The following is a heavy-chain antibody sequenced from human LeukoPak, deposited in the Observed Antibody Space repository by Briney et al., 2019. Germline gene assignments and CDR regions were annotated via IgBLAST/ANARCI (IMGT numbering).Heavy chain of an antibody. CDR2: IYYSGST. CDR1: GGSFSGYY. Sequence: SETLSLTCAVYGGSFSGYYWSWIRQPPGKGLEWIGYIYYSGSTNYNPSLKSRVTISVDTSKNQFSLKLSSVTAADTAVYYCARAKSDYDILTGYQPLDAAFDIWGQGTMVTVSS. V-gene: IGHV4-59*01. CDR3: ARAKSDYDILTGYQPLDAAFDI. J-gene: IGHJ3*02. D-gene: IGHD3-9*01.